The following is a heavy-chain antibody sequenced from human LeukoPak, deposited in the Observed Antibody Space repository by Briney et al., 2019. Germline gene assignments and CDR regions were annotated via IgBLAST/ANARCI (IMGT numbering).Heavy chain of an antibody. CDR2: IYYSGST. CDR3: ASHSLLRYFDWLPHNWFDP. V-gene: IGHV4-39*07. D-gene: IGHD3-9*01. Sequence: SETLSLTCTVSGGSISSSSYYWGWIRQPPGKGLEWIGSIYYSGSTYYNPSLKSRVTISVDTSKNQFSLKLSSVTAADTAVYYCASHSLLRYFDWLPHNWFDPWGQGTLVTVSS. CDR1: GGSISSSSYY. J-gene: IGHJ5*02.